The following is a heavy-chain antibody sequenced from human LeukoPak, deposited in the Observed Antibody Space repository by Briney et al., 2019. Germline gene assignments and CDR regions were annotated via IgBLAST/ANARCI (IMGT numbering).Heavy chain of an antibody. J-gene: IGHJ4*02. D-gene: IGHD1-1*01. CDR1: GFAFSIYG. V-gene: IGHV3-23*01. Sequence: GGSLRLSCAASGFAFSIYGMGWVRQSPRKGLEWVSIHCDSDGNTYYAESVKGRFTISRDNSRNALFLQMNSLRVEDTATYYCASVSETGNGGRGFFDHWGQGTLVTVSS. CDR3: ASVSETGNGGRGFFDH. CDR2: HCDSDGNT.